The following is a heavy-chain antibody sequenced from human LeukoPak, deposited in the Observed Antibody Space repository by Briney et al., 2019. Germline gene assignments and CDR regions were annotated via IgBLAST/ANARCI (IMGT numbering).Heavy chain of an antibody. Sequence: ASVKVSCKASGYTFTSYDINWVRQATGQGLEWMGWMNPNSGNTGYAQKFQGRVTITRNTSISTAYMELSSLRSEDTAIYYCARGGHVRVYDNSAYYGHEWGQGTLVTVSS. CDR3: ARGGHVRVYDNSAYYGHE. J-gene: IGHJ4*02. V-gene: IGHV1-8*03. CDR2: MNPNSGNT. D-gene: IGHD3-22*01. CDR1: GYTFTSYD.